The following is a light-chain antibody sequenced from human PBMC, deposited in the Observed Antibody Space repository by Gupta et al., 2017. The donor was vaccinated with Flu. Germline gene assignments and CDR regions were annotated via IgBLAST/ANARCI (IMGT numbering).Light chain of an antibody. Sequence: QSVLTQPPSVSAAPGQEVLISCAGSSSNIGNNYVSWYQQLPGTAPKLLFYENNKRPSGIPDRFSGSKSGTSATLGITGLQTGDEADYHCGAWDSTFNVYVFGGGTKVTVL. CDR2: ENN. V-gene: IGLV1-51*02. CDR3: GAWDSTFNVYV. J-gene: IGLJ3*02. CDR1: SSNIGNNY.